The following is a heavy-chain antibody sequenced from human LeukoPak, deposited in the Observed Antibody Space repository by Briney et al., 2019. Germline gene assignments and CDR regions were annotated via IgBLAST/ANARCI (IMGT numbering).Heavy chain of an antibody. V-gene: IGHV5-51*01. CDR2: IYPGDSET. CDR1: GYRFTTYW. D-gene: IGHD3-16*01. J-gene: IGHJ3*01. CDR3: ARQGAGSSHYDDTGLPRGAYDV. Sequence: TGQSLKTSCKVSGYRFTTYWIAWGRQLPGKGLEWMGAIYPGDSETRYTPSFRGQVAISVDRSSNTAFLQWNSLREADTAVYFCARQGAGSSHYDDTGLPRGAYDVWGQGTRVIVSS.